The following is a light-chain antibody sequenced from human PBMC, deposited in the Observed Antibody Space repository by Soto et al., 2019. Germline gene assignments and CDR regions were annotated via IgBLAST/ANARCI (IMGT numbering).Light chain of an antibody. J-gene: IGKJ3*01. CDR3: QHYGMAPGT. CDR2: GAS. V-gene: IGKV3-20*01. Sequence: EIVLTQSPGTLSFSPGERATLACRASQSVSSNNLAWYQQRPGQAPRVVIYGASTRATGIPERFSGSGSGTYFTLTISILEPEDFAVYYCQHYGMAPGTFGPGTKVDIK. CDR1: QSVSSNN.